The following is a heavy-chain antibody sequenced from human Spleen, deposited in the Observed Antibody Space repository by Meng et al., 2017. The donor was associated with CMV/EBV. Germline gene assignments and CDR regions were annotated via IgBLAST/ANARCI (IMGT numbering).Heavy chain of an antibody. V-gene: IGHV3-48*03. J-gene: IGHJ4*02. CDR2: ISSSGSTV. CDR1: GFIFRNYE. Sequence: GGSLRLSCVASGFIFRNYEMNWVRQTPGEGLEWVSFISSSGSTVYYADSVKGRFTISRDNAQNSLYLEMSSLRVEDTAVYYCARGYSSSENYWGQGRLVTVSS. CDR3: ARGYSSSENY. D-gene: IGHD6-6*01.